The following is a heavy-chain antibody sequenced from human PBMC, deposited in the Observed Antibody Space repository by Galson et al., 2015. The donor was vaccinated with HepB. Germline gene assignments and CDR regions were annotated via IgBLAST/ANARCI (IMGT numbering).Heavy chain of an antibody. V-gene: IGHV3-7*01. CDR2: INEDGNDK. CDR3: ARDSFSVGDNLWGKYAVDF. D-gene: IGHD3-16*01. J-gene: IGHJ4*02. Sequence: SLRLSCAASGLTLSNYWMSWVRQAPGKGLEWVANINEDGNDKYYVDSVKGRFTISRDDANNSLYLQMNSLRAEDTAVYYCARDSFSVGDNLWGKYAVDFWGQGILVIVSS. CDR1: GLTLSNYW.